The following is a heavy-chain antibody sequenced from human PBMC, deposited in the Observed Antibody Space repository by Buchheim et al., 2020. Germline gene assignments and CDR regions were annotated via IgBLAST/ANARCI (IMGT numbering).Heavy chain of an antibody. J-gene: IGHJ5*02. Sequence: QVTLKESGPALVKPTQTLTLTCTFSGFSLSTTGMRVSWIRQPPGKPLEWLARIDWDDDKFYSTSLKTRVTISKDTSKNQVVLTMTNMDPVDTATYYCARTQGAVGSLWFDPWGQGTL. CDR3: ARTQGAVGSLWFDP. CDR2: IDWDDDK. D-gene: IGHD6-13*01. V-gene: IGHV2-70*04. CDR1: GFSLSTTGMR.